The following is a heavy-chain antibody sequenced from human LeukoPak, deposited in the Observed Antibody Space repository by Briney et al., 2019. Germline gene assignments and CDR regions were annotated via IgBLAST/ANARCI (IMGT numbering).Heavy chain of an antibody. D-gene: IGHD1-26*01. CDR2: FYHGGNT. CDR3: ARRGLGAFDY. V-gene: IGHV4-34*01. Sequence: SETLSLTCAVYGGSFSGYYWGWIRQPPGKGLEWIGNFYHGGNTYYNPSLKSRVTISVDTSKNQISLKLTSVTAADTAVYYCARRGLGAFDYWGQGTLVTVSS. CDR1: GGSFSGYY. J-gene: IGHJ4*02.